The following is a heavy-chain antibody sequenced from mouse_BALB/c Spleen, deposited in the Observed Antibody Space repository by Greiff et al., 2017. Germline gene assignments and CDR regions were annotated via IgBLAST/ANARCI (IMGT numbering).Heavy chain of an antibody. CDR3: ARHATGDY. D-gene: IGHD4-1*01. J-gene: IGHJ2*01. V-gene: IGHV5-6*01. Sequence: VQLQQSGGDLVKPGGSLKLSCAASGFTFSSYGMSWVRQTPDKRLEWVATISSGGSYTYYPDSVKGRFTISRDNAKNTLYLQMSSLKSEDTAMYYCARHATGDYWGQGTTLTVSS. CDR1: GFTFSSYG. CDR2: ISSGGSYT.